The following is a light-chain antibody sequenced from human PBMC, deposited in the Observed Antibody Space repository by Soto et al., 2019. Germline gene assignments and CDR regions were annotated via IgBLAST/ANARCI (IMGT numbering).Light chain of an antibody. CDR1: QSISSY. CDR2: AAS. V-gene: IGKV1-39*01. CDR3: QQSYLTPWT. J-gene: IGKJ1*01. Sequence: DIQMTQSPSSLSASVGDRVTITCRASQSISSYLNWYQQKPGKAPKLLIYAASSLQSGVPSRFSGSGSWTDFTLTISSLQPEDFATYDSQQSYLTPWTFGQGTNVEIK.